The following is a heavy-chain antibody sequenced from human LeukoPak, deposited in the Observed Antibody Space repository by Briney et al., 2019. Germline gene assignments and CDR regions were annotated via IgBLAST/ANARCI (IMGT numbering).Heavy chain of an antibody. CDR2: ISAYNGNT. CDR1: GYTFTSYG. D-gene: IGHD3-9*01. V-gene: IGHV1-18*01. Sequence: ASVKVSCKASGYTFTSYGISWVRQAPGQGLEWMGWISAYNGNTNYAQKLQGRVTMTTDTSTSTAYMELRSLRSDDTAVYYCARYGQIRYYDILTGYLAPYYFDYWGQGTLVTVSS. CDR3: ARYGQIRYYDILTGYLAPYYFDY. J-gene: IGHJ4*02.